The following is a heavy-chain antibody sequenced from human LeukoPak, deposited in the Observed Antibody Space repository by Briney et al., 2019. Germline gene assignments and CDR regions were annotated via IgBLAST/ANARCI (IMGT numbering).Heavy chain of an antibody. CDR1: GGTFSSYA. Sequence: ASVKVSCKASGGTFSSYAISWVRQAPGQGLEWMGGIIPIFGTANYAQKFQGRVTITADESTSTAYMELSSLRSEDTAVYYCARDLSGWSGNKYYFDYWGQGTLVTVSS. CDR3: ARDLSGWSGNKYYFDY. V-gene: IGHV1-69*13. D-gene: IGHD3-3*01. J-gene: IGHJ4*02. CDR2: IIPIFGTA.